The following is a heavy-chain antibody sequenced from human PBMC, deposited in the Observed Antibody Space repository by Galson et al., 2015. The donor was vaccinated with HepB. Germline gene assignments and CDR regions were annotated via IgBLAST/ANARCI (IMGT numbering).Heavy chain of an antibody. CDR3: ARRGYLPPYYYYYGMDV. J-gene: IGHJ6*02. V-gene: IGHV1-8*01. CDR2: MNPNSGNT. D-gene: IGHD6-13*01. CDR1: GYTFTSYD. Sequence: SVKVSCKASGYTFTSYDINWVRQATGQGLEWMGWMNPNSGNTGYAQKFQGRVTMTRNTSISTAYMELSSLRSEDTAVYYCARRGYLPPYYYYYGMDVWGQGTTVTVSS.